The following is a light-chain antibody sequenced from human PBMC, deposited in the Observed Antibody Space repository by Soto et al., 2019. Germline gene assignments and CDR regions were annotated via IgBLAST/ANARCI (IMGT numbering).Light chain of an antibody. CDR1: RSISSY. CDR2: AAS. V-gene: IGKV1-39*01. Sequence: DIQMTKSPSSLPASVGDRVTISCRASRSISSYLNWYHQKPGKAPKLLIYAASSLQSGVPSRFSGSGSGTDFTLTISGLQPEDFATYYCQQSSSATPITFGQGTRLEIK. J-gene: IGKJ5*01. CDR3: QQSSSATPIT.